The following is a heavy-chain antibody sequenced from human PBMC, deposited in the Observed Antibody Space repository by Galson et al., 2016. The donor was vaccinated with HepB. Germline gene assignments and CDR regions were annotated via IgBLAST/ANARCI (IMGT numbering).Heavy chain of an antibody. V-gene: IGHV3-74*01. CDR2: INNDGSST. CDR3: AREAPRDIVMVVAATNGMDV. J-gene: IGHJ6*04. CDR1: GFTFSSYW. D-gene: IGHD2-15*01. Sequence: SLRLSCAASGFTFSSYWMHWVRQAPGKGLVWVSRINNDGSSTSYADSVKGRFTISRDNAKNTLYLQMNSLRAEDTAVYYCAREAPRDIVMVVAATNGMDVWGKGTTATVSS.